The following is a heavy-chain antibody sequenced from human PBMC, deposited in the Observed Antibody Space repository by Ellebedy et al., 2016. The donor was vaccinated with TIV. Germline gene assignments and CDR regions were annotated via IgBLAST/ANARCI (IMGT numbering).Heavy chain of an antibody. J-gene: IGHJ2*01. V-gene: IGHV3-21*01. CDR3: AIKGPDCSGGSCYSVYWYFDL. Sequence: GGSLRLSXAASGFTFSSYSMNWVRQAPGKGLEWVSSISSSSSYIYYADSVKGRFTISRDNAKNSLYLQMNSLRAEDTAVYYCAIKGPDCSGGSCYSVYWYFDLWGRGTLVTVSS. CDR2: ISSSSSYI. CDR1: GFTFSSYS. D-gene: IGHD2-15*01.